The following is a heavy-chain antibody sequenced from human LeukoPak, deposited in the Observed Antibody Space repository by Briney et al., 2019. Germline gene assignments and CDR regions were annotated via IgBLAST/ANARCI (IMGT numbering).Heavy chain of an antibody. D-gene: IGHD4-23*01. CDR1: GFTFSSYA. CDR2: ISYDGSNK. Sequence: GGSLRLSCAASGFTFSSYAMHWVRQAPGKGLEWVAVISYDGSNKYYADSAKGRFTISRDNSKNTLYLQMNSLRAEDTAVYYCAKDFGRMVSYWGQGTLVTVSS. J-gene: IGHJ4*02. V-gene: IGHV3-30-3*01. CDR3: AKDFGRMVSY.